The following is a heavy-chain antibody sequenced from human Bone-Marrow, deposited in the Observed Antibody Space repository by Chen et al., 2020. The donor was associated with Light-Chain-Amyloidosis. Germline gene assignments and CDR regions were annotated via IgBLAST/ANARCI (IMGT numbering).Heavy chain of an antibody. CDR1: GIAFSYYS. D-gene: IGHD4-4*01. Sequence: EVQLVESGGGLVDPGGSLRLSCAVSGIAFSYYSRNWVRQAPGKGLQWVSSINSGGSYIFYADSVKGRFTISRDTAKSSLYLQMHVLRAEDTAIYYCARDYLDFSNYGDALDVWGQGTMVTVSS. J-gene: IGHJ3*01. CDR2: INSGGSYI. CDR3: ARDYLDFSNYGDALDV. V-gene: IGHV3-21*01.